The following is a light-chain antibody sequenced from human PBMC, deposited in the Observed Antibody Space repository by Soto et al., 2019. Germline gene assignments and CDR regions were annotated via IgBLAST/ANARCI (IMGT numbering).Light chain of an antibody. CDR2: ATS. CDR3: QQSYSTPYP. CDR1: KSIGNF. Sequence: DMEMTQSPSSLSASVGVSVTITCRARKSIGNFLHWYQQQPGKAPRLLIYATSSLQSGVPSRFSGSGSGTDFTLTISRLQPEDFATYYCQQSYSTPYPFGQGTKLEL. J-gene: IGKJ2*01. V-gene: IGKV1-39*01.